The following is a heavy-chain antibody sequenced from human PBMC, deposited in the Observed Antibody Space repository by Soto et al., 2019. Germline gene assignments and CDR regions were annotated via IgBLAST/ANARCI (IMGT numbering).Heavy chain of an antibody. CDR3: ARDRDYYDSSGPGY. V-gene: IGHV3-11*06. D-gene: IGHD3-22*01. CDR2: ISSSSSYI. Sequence: GGSLRLSCAASGFTFSDYYMRWIRQAPGKGLEWVSYISSSSSYIKYADSVKGRFTISRDNSKNSLYLQMNSLRAEDTAVYYCARDRDYYDSSGPGYWGQGTLVTVSS. CDR1: GFTFSDYY. J-gene: IGHJ4*02.